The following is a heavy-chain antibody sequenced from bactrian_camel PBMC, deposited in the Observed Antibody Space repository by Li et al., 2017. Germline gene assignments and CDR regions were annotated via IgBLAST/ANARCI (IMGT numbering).Heavy chain of an antibody. Sequence: DVQLVESGGASVRAGDSLTLSCTGYGYDFSGNCMGWFRQAPGKGLEWVSAINSGGGSTYYAASVKGRFTISQDNANNTLYLQMNNLEPEDTATYTCKAEYRSSALRIRSYWGRGTQVTVS. D-gene: IGHD1*01. CDR2: INSGGGST. V-gene: IGHV3S40*01. CDR3: KAEYRSSALRIRSY. J-gene: IGHJ4*01. CDR1: GYDFSGNC.